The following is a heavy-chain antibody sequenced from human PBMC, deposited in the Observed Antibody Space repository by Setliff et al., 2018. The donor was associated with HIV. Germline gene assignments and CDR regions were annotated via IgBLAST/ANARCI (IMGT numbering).Heavy chain of an antibody. V-gene: IGHV3-30*12. J-gene: IGHJ4*02. CDR3: ARDRYSGSSTDY. CDR2: IEHDGSKK. Sequence: GGSLRLSCAVSGFTVSTYGMHWVRQAPGKGLEWVTFIEHDGSKKFYADSVKGRFTISRDNVKNSLYLQMNSLRAEDTAVYYCARDRYSGSSTDYWGQGTLVTVSS. CDR1: GFTVSTYG. D-gene: IGHD1-26*01.